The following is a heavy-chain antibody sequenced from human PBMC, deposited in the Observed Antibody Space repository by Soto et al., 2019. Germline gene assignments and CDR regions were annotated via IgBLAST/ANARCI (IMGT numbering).Heavy chain of an antibody. V-gene: IGHV3-23*01. J-gene: IGHJ1*01. CDR2: ISATGATT. D-gene: IGHD2-15*01. Sequence: EVQLLESGGGLVQPGGSLRLSCVASGFTFSDYAMTWVRQAPGKGLEWVSVISATGATTYYADSVRGRFTISRDNSKNTLNMQMNDLRVEDTAVIYCAKGRKSTEKDIAVRLAAASSIQHWGQGTLVTVSS. CDR3: AKGRKSTEKDIAVRLAAASSIQH. CDR1: GFTFSDYA.